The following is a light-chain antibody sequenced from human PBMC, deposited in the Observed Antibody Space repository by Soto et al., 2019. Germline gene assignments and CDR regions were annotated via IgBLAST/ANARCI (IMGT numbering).Light chain of an antibody. Sequence: QSALTQPASVSGSPGQSLTISCTGTSSDVGGYNHVSWYQQDPGKAPKVMIHDVSNRPSGVSNRFSGSKSGNTASLTISGLQAEDEADYYCSSYTSSSTYVFGTGTKLTV. CDR3: SSYTSSSTYV. J-gene: IGLJ1*01. CDR1: SSDVGGYNH. CDR2: DVS. V-gene: IGLV2-14*01.